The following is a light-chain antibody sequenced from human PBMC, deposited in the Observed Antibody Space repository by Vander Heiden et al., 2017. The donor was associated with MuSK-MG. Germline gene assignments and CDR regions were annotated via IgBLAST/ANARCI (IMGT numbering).Light chain of an antibody. CDR2: VAS. CDR1: QSLRPGNGYNY. CDR3: SYVLQTRWT. V-gene: IGKV2-28*01. Sequence: DIVMTQSPHSLPVNPGEPASISCRSSQSLRPGNGYNYLDWYLQKPGQSPQLLIYVASNRASGVPDRFSGTGSGTEFTLNISRVEAEDVGVYYCSYVLQTRWTFGQGTKVEIK. J-gene: IGKJ1*01.